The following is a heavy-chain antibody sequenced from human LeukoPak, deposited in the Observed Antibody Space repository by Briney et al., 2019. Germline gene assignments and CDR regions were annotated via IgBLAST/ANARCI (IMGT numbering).Heavy chain of an antibody. CDR2: IYTSGST. V-gene: IGHV4-61*02. Sequence: PSQTLSLTCTVSGGSISSGSYYWSWIRQPAGKGLEWIGRIYTSGSTNYNPSLKSRVTISVDTSKNQFSLKLSSVNAADTAVYYCARERVIAARPHFIYYYYMDVWGKGTTVTVSS. J-gene: IGHJ6*03. D-gene: IGHD6-6*01. CDR1: GGSISSGSYY. CDR3: ARERVIAARPHFIYYYYMDV.